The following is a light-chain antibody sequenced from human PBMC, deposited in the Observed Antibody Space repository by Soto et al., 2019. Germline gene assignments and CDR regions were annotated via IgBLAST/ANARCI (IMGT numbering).Light chain of an antibody. J-gene: IGLJ1*01. CDR1: SSDVGSYNY. V-gene: IGLV2-11*01. CDR3: CSYAGSYTLYV. CDR2: DVS. Sequence: QSALTQPRSVSGSPGQSVTISCTGTSSDVGSYNYVSWYQQHPGKAPKLMIFDVSERPSGVPDRFSGSKSGNTASLTISGLQAEDDADYFCCSYAGSYTLYVFGTGTKLTVL.